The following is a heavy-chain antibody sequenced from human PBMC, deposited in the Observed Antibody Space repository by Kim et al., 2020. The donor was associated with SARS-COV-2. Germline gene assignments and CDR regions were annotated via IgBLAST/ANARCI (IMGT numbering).Heavy chain of an antibody. V-gene: IGHV3-30*04. CDR2: ISYDGSNK. CDR1: GFTFSSDA. J-gene: IGHJ4*02. CDR3: ARVTPMIASDY. Sequence: GGSLRLSCAASGFTFSSDAMHWVRQAPGKGLEWVAVISYDGSNKYYADSVKGRFTISRDNSKNTLYLQMNSLRPEDTAVYYCARVTPMIASDYWGQGTLV. D-gene: IGHD2-21*01.